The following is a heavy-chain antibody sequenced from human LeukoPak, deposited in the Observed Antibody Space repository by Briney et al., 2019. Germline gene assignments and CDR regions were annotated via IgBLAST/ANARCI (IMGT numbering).Heavy chain of an antibody. J-gene: IGHJ4*02. D-gene: IGHD3-10*01. Sequence: GGSLSLSCAVSGVSINDFYLSMSWVRQAPGKGLEWVSVIFNGHQIYYADSAKGRFTISRDSSTNTLYLQMHSLSVEDTAVYYCGGITEVRGLRFDYGGQGTLVTVSS. CDR2: IFNGHQI. CDR3: GGITEVRGLRFDY. V-gene: IGHV3-53*01. CDR1: GVSINDFY.